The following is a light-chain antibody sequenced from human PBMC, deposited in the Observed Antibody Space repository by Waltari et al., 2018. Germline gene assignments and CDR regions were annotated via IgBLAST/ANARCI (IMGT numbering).Light chain of an antibody. CDR3: SSYTTTSTPVV. Sequence: QSALTQPASVSGSPGQSITISCTGTSSDVGGYNYVSWYQQYPGKAPKLIIYEVTNRPSGVSSRFSGSRSGNTASLTISGLQAEDESDYFCSSYTTTSTPVVFGGGTKLTVL. CDR2: EVT. J-gene: IGLJ2*01. CDR1: SSDVGGYNY. V-gene: IGLV2-14*01.